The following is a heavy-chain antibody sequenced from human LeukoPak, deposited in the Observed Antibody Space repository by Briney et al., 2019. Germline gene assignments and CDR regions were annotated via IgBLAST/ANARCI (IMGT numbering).Heavy chain of an antibody. Sequence: GGSLRLSCVASGFTFSTYWMSWVRQAPGKGLEWVANTKQDGSEKYHVDSVKGRFTISRDNAQNSLYLEMNSLRVDDTAVYYCARKNYYDSSGYRYYFDFWGQGTLVTVSS. J-gene: IGHJ4*02. CDR1: GFTFSTYW. CDR2: TKQDGSEK. V-gene: IGHV3-7*01. D-gene: IGHD3-22*01. CDR3: ARKNYYDSSGYRYYFDF.